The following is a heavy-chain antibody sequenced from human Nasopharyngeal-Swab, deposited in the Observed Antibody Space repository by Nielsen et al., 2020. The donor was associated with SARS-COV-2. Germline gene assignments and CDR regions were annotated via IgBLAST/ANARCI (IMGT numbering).Heavy chain of an antibody. CDR3: ARDVSDSDLDY. CDR1: GYTFTTYA. CDR2: INTHTGDP. D-gene: IGHD2-21*01. J-gene: IGHJ4*02. Sequence: VKVSCKASGYTFTTYALNWVRQAPGQGLQWMGWINTHTGDPTYAQGFTGRYVFSLDTTVSTAYLQITRLTADDTAVYYCARDVSDSDLDYWGQGTLVTVSS. V-gene: IGHV7-4-1*02.